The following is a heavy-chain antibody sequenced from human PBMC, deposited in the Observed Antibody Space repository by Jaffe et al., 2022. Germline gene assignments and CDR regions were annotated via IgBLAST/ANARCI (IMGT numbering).Heavy chain of an antibody. D-gene: IGHD3-16*02. CDR1: GFTFSDYY. V-gene: IGHV3-11*01. CDR2: ISSSGSTI. J-gene: IGHJ4*02. Sequence: QVQLVESGGGLVKPGGSLRLSCAASGFTFSDYYMSWIRQAPGKGLEWVSYISSSGSTIYYADSVKGRFTISRDNAKNSLYLQMNSLRAEDTAVYYCARGLMITFGGVIVGTIFGDYWGQGTLVTVSS. CDR3: ARGLMITFGGVIVGTIFGDY.